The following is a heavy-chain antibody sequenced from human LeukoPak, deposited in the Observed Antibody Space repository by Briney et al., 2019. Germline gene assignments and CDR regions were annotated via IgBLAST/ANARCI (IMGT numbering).Heavy chain of an antibody. Sequence: GGSLRLPCAASGFAFTTFAMTWVSHAPEKGLEWVSTIGATGGSTYYADSLKCRFTISRDNANNTLYLQMSSLRAEDTALFYRAKLLQPAVHYQAFDHSGQGALVTVSS. J-gene: IGHJ4*02. D-gene: IGHD2-2*01. CDR3: AKLLQPAVHYQAFDH. CDR1: GFAFTTFA. V-gene: IGHV3-23*01. CDR2: IGATGGST.